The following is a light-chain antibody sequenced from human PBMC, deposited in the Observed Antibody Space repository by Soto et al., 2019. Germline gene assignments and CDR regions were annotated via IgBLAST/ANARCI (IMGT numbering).Light chain of an antibody. Sequence: DIQMTQSPSTLSASVGDRLTITCRASQVITNDLGWYQQKPGKTPKLLIYDASNLESGVPSRFSGSGSGTEFTLTISSLQPDDFATYYCQQYNSYPITFGQGTRLEIK. CDR2: DAS. V-gene: IGKV1-17*01. J-gene: IGKJ5*01. CDR1: QVITND. CDR3: QQYNSYPIT.